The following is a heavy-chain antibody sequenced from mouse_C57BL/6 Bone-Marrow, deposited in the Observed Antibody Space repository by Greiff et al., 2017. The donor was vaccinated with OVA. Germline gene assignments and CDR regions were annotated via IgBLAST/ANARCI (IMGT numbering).Heavy chain of an antibody. CDR3: ARDYYSKGEYAMDY. D-gene: IGHD2-5*01. CDR2: IWGVGST. V-gene: IGHV2-6*01. Sequence: VQRVESGPGLVAPSQSLSITCTVSGFSLTSYGVDWVRQSPGKGLEWLGVIWGVGSTNYNSALKSRLSISKDNSKSQVFLKMNSLQTDDTAMYYCARDYYSKGEYAMDYWGQGTSVTVSS. CDR1: GFSLTSYG. J-gene: IGHJ4*01.